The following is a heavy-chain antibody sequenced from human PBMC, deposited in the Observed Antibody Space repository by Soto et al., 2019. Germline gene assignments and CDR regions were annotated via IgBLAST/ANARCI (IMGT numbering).Heavy chain of an antibody. Sequence: GGSLRLSCAASGFTFSSYSMNWVRQAPGKGLEWVSSISSSSSYIYYADSVKGRFTISRDNAKNSLYLQMNSLRAEDTAVYYCARDKYYGSGSYYNPSYGMDVWGQGTTVTVSS. J-gene: IGHJ6*02. CDR2: ISSSSSYI. CDR1: GFTFSSYS. CDR3: ARDKYYGSGSYYNPSYGMDV. D-gene: IGHD3-10*01. V-gene: IGHV3-21*01.